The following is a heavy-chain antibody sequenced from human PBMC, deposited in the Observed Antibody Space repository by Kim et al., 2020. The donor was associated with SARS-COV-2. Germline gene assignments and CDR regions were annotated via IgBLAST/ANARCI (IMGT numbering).Heavy chain of an antibody. J-gene: IGHJ5*02. CDR3: ARVDDSSGDNWFDP. D-gene: IGHD3-22*01. V-gene: IGHV4-31*02. Sequence: NPSLKSRVTTSVDTSKIQFSLKLSSVTAADTAVYYCARVDDSSGDNWFDPWGQGTLVTVSS.